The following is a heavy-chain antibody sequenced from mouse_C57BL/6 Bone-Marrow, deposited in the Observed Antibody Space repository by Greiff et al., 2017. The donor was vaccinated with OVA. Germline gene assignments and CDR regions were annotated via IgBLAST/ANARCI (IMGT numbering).Heavy chain of an antibody. D-gene: IGHD2-4*01. CDR3: ARGYDYSRWFAY. J-gene: IGHJ3*01. Sequence: EVHLVESGGGLVKPGGSLKLSCAASGFTFSSYAMSWVRQTPEKRLEWVATISDGGSYTYYPDNVKCRFTISRDNAKNNLYLQMSHLKSEDTAMYYCARGYDYSRWFAYWGQGTLVTVSA. CDR2: ISDGGSYT. CDR1: GFTFSSYA. V-gene: IGHV5-4*01.